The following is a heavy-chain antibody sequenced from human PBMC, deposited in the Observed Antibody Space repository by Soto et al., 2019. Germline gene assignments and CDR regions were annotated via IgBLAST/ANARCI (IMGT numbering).Heavy chain of an antibody. V-gene: IGHV3-48*01. CDR1: GFILSDCA. J-gene: IGHJ4*02. Sequence: GGSLRLSCATSGFILSDCAMNWVRQAPGKGLEWVSYISSSSSVIDYADSVKGRFTVSRDNAKNTIYLQMNSLRAEDTAIYYCATRHLPYCSGGTCNPFDFWGQGTLVTVS. D-gene: IGHD2-15*01. CDR3: ATRHLPYCSGGTCNPFDF. CDR2: ISSSSSVI.